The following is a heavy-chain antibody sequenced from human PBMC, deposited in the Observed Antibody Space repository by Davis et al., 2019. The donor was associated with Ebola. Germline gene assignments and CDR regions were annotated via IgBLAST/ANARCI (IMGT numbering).Heavy chain of an antibody. Sequence: GESLKISCAASGFTFSSYGMHWVRQAPGKGLEWVAVIWYDGSNKYYADSVRGRFTISRDNSKNTLYLQINSLRAEDTAVYYCARGKDYAMDVWGQGTTVTVS. CDR2: IWYDGSNK. V-gene: IGHV3-33*08. CDR1: GFTFSSYG. J-gene: IGHJ6*02. CDR3: ARGKDYAMDV.